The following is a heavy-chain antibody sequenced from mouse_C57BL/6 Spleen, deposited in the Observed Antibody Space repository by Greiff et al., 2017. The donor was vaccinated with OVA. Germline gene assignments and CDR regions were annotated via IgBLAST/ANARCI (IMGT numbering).Heavy chain of an antibody. Sequence: QVQLQQPGAELVRPGSSVKLSCKASGYTFTSYWMDWVKQRPGQGLEWIGNIYPSDSETPYNQKFKDKATLTVDKSSSTAYMQHSSLTSEDSAVYYCARADYDYDPFYAMDYWGQGTSVTVSS. J-gene: IGHJ4*01. D-gene: IGHD2-4*01. CDR3: ARADYDYDPFYAMDY. V-gene: IGHV1-61*01. CDR1: GYTFTSYW. CDR2: IYPSDSET.